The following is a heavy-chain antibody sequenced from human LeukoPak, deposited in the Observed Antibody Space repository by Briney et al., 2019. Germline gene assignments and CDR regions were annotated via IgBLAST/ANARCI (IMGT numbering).Heavy chain of an antibody. V-gene: IGHV4-39*01. J-gene: IGHJ3*02. Sequence: SETLSLTCTVSGGSISSSTYYWGWIRQPPGKGLEWIVNIFYSGITYYHPALKSRVTISVDTSKNQFSLKLSSVTAADTAVYYCARLGPGYSSTWSNDAFAIWGQGTVVTVSS. CDR1: GGSISSSTYY. D-gene: IGHD6-13*01. CDR2: IFYSGIT. CDR3: ARLGPGYSSTWSNDAFAI.